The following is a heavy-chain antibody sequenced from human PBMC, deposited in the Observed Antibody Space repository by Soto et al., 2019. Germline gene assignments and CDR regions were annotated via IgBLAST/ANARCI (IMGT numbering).Heavy chain of an antibody. Sequence: QVQLVQSGAEVKKPGASVKVSCKASGYTFTSYDINWVRQATGQGLEWMGWMNPNSGNTAYAQKFQGRVTMTRNTSINTAYMELISLRSVDTAVYYCAREKSSGYYYDYWGQGTLVTVSS. J-gene: IGHJ4*02. CDR3: AREKSSGYYYDY. CDR2: MNPNSGNT. D-gene: IGHD3-22*01. CDR1: GYTFTSYD. V-gene: IGHV1-8*01.